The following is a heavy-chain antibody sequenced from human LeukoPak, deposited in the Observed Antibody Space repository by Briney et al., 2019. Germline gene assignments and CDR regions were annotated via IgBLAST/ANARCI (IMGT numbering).Heavy chain of an antibody. CDR3: ARDLFTMIVGNRKSDP. D-gene: IGHD3-22*01. V-gene: IGHV3-21*01. CDR1: GFTFTTYS. CDR2: ISSGSSAI. Sequence: GSLRLSCEASGFTFTTYSMTWVRKAPGKGLEWISIISSGSSAIFSADALKGRFTISRDDAKNLLYLDMNSLRAEDTAVYYSARDLFTMIVGNRKSDPWGQGTLVTVSS. J-gene: IGHJ5*02.